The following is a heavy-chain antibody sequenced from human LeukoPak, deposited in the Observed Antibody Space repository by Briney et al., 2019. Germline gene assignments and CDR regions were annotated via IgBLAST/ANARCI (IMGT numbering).Heavy chain of an antibody. Sequence: GESLKISCKGSGYSFTSYWIGWVRQMPGKGLEWMGIIYPGDSDTRYSPSFQGQVTISADKSISTAYLQWSSLKASDTAMYYSARHRDYGDYGDAFDIWGQGTMVTVSS. D-gene: IGHD4-17*01. CDR3: ARHRDYGDYGDAFDI. J-gene: IGHJ3*02. CDR2: IYPGDSDT. CDR1: GYSFTSYW. V-gene: IGHV5-51*01.